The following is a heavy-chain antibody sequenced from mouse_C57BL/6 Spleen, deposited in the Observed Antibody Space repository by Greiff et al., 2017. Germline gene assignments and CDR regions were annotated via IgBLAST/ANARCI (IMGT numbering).Heavy chain of an antibody. CDR2: INPNYGST. D-gene: IGHD2-5*01. CDR3: ASESNYGDAIDY. V-gene: IGHV1-39*01. Sequence: VQLQQSGPELVKPGASVKISCKASGYSFTDYNMNWVKQSHGNSLEWIGVINPNYGSTSYNQKFKGKATLTVDQSSSTAYMQLNSLTSEDSAVYYCASESNYGDAIDYWGQGTPVTVSS. J-gene: IGHJ4*01. CDR1: GYSFTDYN.